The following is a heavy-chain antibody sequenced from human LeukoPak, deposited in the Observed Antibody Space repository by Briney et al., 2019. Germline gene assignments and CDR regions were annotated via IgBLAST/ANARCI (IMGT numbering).Heavy chain of an antibody. D-gene: IGHD3-3*01. Sequence: GGSLRLSCAASAFTFSSYAMHWVRQAPGKGLEWVAVISYDGSNKYYADSVKGRFTISRDNSKNTLYLQMNSLRAEDTAVYYCARDLTIFGVVITYWGQGTLVTVSS. CDR3: ARDLTIFGVVITY. CDR2: ISYDGSNK. V-gene: IGHV3-30*04. CDR1: AFTFSSYA. J-gene: IGHJ4*02.